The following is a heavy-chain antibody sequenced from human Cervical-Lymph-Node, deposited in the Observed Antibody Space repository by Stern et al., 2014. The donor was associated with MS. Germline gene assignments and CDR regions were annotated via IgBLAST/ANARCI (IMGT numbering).Heavy chain of an antibody. CDR3: ARDIVVVVAAQIHRWFDP. Sequence: QLQLQESGPGLVKPSETLSLTCTVSGYSISSGYYWGWIRQPPGKGLEWIGSIYHSGSTYYNPSLKSRVTISVDPSKTHSSLKLGSGPAADTAVYYCARDIVVVVAAQIHRWFDPWGQGTLVTVSS. CDR1: GYSISSGYY. CDR2: IYHSGST. J-gene: IGHJ5*02. V-gene: IGHV4-38-2*02. D-gene: IGHD2-15*01.